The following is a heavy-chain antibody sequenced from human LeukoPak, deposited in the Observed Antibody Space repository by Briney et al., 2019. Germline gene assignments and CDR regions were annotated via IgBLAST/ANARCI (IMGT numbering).Heavy chain of an antibody. CDR1: GGSISSSSYY. CDR2: IYYSGST. D-gene: IGHD1-26*01. V-gene: IGHV4-39*01. J-gene: IGHJ3*02. Sequence: SETLSLTCTVSGGSISSSSYYWGWIRQPPGKGLEWIGIIYYSGSTYYNPSLKSRVTISVDTSKNQFSLKLSSVTAADTAVYYCARGRGYGGNYLRAFDIWGQGTMVTVSS. CDR3: ARGRGYGGNYLRAFDI.